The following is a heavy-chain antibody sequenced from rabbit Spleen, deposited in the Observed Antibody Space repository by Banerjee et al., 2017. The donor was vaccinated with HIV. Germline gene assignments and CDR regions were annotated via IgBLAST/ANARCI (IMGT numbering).Heavy chain of an antibody. V-gene: IGHV1S45*01. D-gene: IGHD7-1*01. Sequence: QEQLEESGGDLVKPEGSLTLTCKASGFSFSNGYVMCWVRQAPGKGLEWISCIAGSSSGFTYSATWAKGRFTISKTSSTTVTLEMTSLTVADTATYFCARFYAGYGDFGFAAMWGQGTLVTVS. CDR3: ARFYAGYGDFGFAAM. CDR1: GFSFSNGYV. J-gene: IGHJ4*01. CDR2: IAGSSSGFT.